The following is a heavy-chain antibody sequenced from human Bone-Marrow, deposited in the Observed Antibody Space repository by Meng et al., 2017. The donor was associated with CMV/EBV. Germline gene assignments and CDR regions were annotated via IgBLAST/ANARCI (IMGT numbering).Heavy chain of an antibody. J-gene: IGHJ4*02. CDR2: IHSGGTT. CDR1: RFSVNTNY. D-gene: IGHD6-13*01. Sequence: GGSLRLSCAASRFSVNTNYMSWVRQTPGKGLEWVSIIHSGGTTHYADSVRGRFTISRDHTKNTLYLQMTSLRPDDSGVYYCARSLNTAADYWGQGTRVTVSS. CDR3: ARSLNTAADY. V-gene: IGHV3-66*02.